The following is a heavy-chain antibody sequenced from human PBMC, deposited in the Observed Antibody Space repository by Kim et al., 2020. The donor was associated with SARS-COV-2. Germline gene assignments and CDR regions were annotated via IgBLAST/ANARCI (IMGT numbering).Heavy chain of an antibody. CDR3: ARGDDYVWGSYRLDD. V-gene: IGHV3-66*01. J-gene: IGHJ4*02. D-gene: IGHD3-16*02. CDR2: IYSGGSK. Sequence: GGSLRLSCAASGLSVSKSYISWVRQVPGKGLEWVSVIYSGGSKYYADSVKGRFSISRDNSENTLYLQMNSLRVEDTAVYYCARGDDYVWGSYRLDDWGQG. CDR1: GLSVSKSY.